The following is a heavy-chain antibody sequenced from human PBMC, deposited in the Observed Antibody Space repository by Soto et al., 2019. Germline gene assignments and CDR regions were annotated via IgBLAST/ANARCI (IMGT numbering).Heavy chain of an antibody. Sequence: SETLSLTCIVSVGSFTNYYWSWIRQPAGKGLEYIGRINTNGNINFNPSLRSRVTMSVDSSKGQFSLSLSFVTAADTAVYYCARLQLPDVTGAFDIWGQGTTVTVSS. CDR3: ARLQLPDVTGAFDI. J-gene: IGHJ3*02. V-gene: IGHV4-4*07. D-gene: IGHD2-21*01. CDR1: VGSFTNYY. CDR2: INTNGNI.